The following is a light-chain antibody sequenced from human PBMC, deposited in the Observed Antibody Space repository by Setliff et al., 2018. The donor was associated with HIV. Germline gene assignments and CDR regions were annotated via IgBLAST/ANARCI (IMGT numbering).Light chain of an antibody. CDR1: SSNIGTNT. CDR3: ATWDDSLNGRV. CDR2: SDN. V-gene: IGLV1-44*01. J-gene: IGLJ1*01. Sequence: QSVLTQTPSASGTPGQGVTISCSGGSSNIGTNTVNWYQQLPGTAPKLLMYSDNQRPSGVPDRFSGSKSGTSASLAFSGLQSEDEADYYCATWDDSLNGRVFGTGTKVTVL.